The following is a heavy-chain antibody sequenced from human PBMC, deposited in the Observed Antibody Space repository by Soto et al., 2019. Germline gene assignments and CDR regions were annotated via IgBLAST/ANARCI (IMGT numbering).Heavy chain of an antibody. V-gene: IGHV1-3*01. CDR3: ARARSSSAYYYGMDV. CDR1: GYTFTSYA. Sequence: ASVKVSCKASGYTFTSYAMHWVRQAPGQRLEWMGGINGIIGTTKYAQKFQGRVTMTADESTSTAYMELSSLRSEDTAVYYCARARSSSAYYYGMDVWGQGTTVTVSS. CDR2: INGIIGTT. J-gene: IGHJ6*02. D-gene: IGHD6-6*01.